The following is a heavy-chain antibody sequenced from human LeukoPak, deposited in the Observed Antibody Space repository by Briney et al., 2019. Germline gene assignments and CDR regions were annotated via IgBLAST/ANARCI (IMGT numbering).Heavy chain of an antibody. CDR3: ARGVGRYCSSTSCYHNWFDP. Sequence: SETLSLTCAVYGGSFSGYYWSWIRQPPGKGLEWIGEINHSGSTNYNPSLKSRVTISVDTSKNQFSLKLSSVTAADTAVYYCARGVGRYCSSTSCYHNWFDPCGQGTLVTVSS. V-gene: IGHV4-34*01. CDR2: INHSGST. J-gene: IGHJ5*02. CDR1: GGSFSGYY. D-gene: IGHD2-2*01.